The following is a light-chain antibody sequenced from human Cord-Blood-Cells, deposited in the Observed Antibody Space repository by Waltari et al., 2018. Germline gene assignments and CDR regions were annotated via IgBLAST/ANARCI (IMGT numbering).Light chain of an antibody. CDR1: QSISSY. Sequence: DIQMNQSPSSLSASVGDRVPITCRASQSISSYLNWYQQKPGKAPKLLIYAASSLQSGVPSRFSGSGSGTDFTLTISSLQPEDFATYYCQQSYSTSITFGQGTRLEIK. J-gene: IGKJ5*01. CDR3: QQSYSTSIT. V-gene: IGKV1-39*01. CDR2: AAS.